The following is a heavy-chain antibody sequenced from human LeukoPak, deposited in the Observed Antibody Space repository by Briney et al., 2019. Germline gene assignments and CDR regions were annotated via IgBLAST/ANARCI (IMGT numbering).Heavy chain of an antibody. Sequence: PGGSLRLSCAASGFTFSSYWMSWVRQAPGKGLEWVANIKQDGSEKYYVDSVKGRFTISRDNAKNSLYLQMNSLRAEDTAVYYCARDCSRSSLIYYYYYYYMDVWGKGTTVTVSS. J-gene: IGHJ6*03. CDR3: ARDCSRSSLIYYYYYYYMDV. CDR2: IKQDGSEK. CDR1: GFTFSSYW. V-gene: IGHV3-7*01. D-gene: IGHD6-6*01.